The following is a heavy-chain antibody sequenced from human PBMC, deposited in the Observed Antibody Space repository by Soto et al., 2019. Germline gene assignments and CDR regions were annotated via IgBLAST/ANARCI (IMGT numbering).Heavy chain of an antibody. CDR1: GFTFSSYA. CDR3: ARDPLDIVVVVAAAPYYYGMDV. J-gene: IGHJ6*02. Sequence: QVQLVESGGGVVQPGRSLRLSCAASGFTFSSYAMHWVRQAPGKGLEWVAVISYDGGNKYYADSVKGRFTISRDNSRNTLKLQMNSLRAEDTAVYYCARDPLDIVVVVAAAPYYYGMDVWGQGTTVTVSS. V-gene: IGHV3-30-3*01. CDR2: ISYDGGNK. D-gene: IGHD2-15*01.